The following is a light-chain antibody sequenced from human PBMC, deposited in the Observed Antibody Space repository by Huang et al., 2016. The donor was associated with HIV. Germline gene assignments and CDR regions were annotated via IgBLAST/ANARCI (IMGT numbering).Light chain of an antibody. CDR3: QQSYSNTFT. Sequence: DIQMTQSPSSLSASVGDRVIITCRASQTISSYLNWYPQPPVKASKLLIYAASSLQSGGPSRFSGSGSGTDFTLTIRSLQPEDFATYYCQQSYSNTFTFGAGTKVDVK. V-gene: IGKV1-39*01. CDR1: QTISSY. J-gene: IGKJ3*01. CDR2: AAS.